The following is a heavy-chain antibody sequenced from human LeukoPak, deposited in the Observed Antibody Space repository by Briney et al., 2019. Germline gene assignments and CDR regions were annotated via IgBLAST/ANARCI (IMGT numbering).Heavy chain of an antibody. J-gene: IGHJ3*02. CDR1: GGSISSYY. CDR3: AREGIAAARNAFDI. D-gene: IGHD6-13*01. Sequence: SETLSLTCTVSGGSISSYYWSWIRQPPGKGLEWIGYIYYSGSTNYNPSLKSRVTISVDTSKDQFSLKLSSATAADTAVYYCAREGIAAARNAFDIWGQGTMVTVSS. V-gene: IGHV4-59*01. CDR2: IYYSGST.